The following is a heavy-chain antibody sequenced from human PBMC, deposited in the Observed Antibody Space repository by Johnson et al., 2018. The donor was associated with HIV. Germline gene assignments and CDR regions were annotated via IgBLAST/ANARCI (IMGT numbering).Heavy chain of an antibody. Sequence: QVQLVESGGGVVQPGRSLRLSCAASGLTFSSYAMHWVRQAPGKGLEWVAVISYDGSNKYYADSVKGRFTISRDNSKNTLYLQMNSLRAEDTAVYYCAKSTWELRHLDAFDIWGQGTMVTVSS. D-gene: IGHD1-26*01. CDR2: ISYDGSNK. CDR3: AKSTWELRHLDAFDI. V-gene: IGHV3-30*18. J-gene: IGHJ3*02. CDR1: GLTFSSYA.